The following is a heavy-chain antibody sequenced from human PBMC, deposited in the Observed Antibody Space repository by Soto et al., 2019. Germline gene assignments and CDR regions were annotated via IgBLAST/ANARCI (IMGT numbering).Heavy chain of an antibody. J-gene: IGHJ4*02. D-gene: IGHD2-15*01. V-gene: IGHV1-46*03. Sequence: ASVKVSCKASGYTFTSYYMHWVRQAPGQGLEWMGIINPSNSTTYAQKFQGRVTMTRDTSASTVYMELSSLRSEDTAVYYCAAVYCSGGSCYSIDYWGQGTLVTVSS. CDR1: GYTFTSYY. CDR3: AAVYCSGGSCYSIDY. CDR2: INPSNST.